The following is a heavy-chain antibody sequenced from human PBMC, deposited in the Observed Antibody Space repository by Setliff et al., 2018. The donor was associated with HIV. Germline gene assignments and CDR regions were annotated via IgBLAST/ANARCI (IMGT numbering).Heavy chain of an antibody. V-gene: IGHV4-59*08. CDR2: IHVSGST. Sequence: SETLTLTCTVSGGSMNANHWSWIRQSPGKGPEWIAYIHVSGSTYFNPSLSSRVTISIDTSNNQFSLRLSSVTAADTAVYYCARTGYAFDVWGLGTMVT. J-gene: IGHJ3*01. CDR3: ARTGYAFDV. CDR1: GGSMNANH.